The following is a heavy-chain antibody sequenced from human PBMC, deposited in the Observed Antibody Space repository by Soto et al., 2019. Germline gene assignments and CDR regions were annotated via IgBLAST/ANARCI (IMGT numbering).Heavy chain of an antibody. D-gene: IGHD1-26*01. J-gene: IGHJ5*02. CDR1: GYTFTSSY. Sequence: QSQLVQSGAELRKPGASVKGSCKTSGYTFTSSYLTWVRQAPGRGLEWVGWISPYNGNTNYAQKLQGRVTITTDTSTSTVYMERRSLRPDDTAGYYCTRGGGAHYRFDPWGQGTLVTVSS. CDR2: ISPYNGNT. V-gene: IGHV1-18*01. CDR3: TRGGGAHYRFDP.